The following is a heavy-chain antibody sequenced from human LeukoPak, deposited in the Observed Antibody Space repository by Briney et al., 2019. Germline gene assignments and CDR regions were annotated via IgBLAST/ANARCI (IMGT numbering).Heavy chain of an antibody. CDR3: ARASVEMATKFDY. Sequence: SETLSLTCTVSGGSISSYYWSWIRQPPGKGLEWIGYIYYSGSTNYNPSLKSRVTISVDTSKNQFSLKLSSVTAADTAVYYCARASVEMATKFDYWGQGTLVTVSS. V-gene: IGHV4-59*08. CDR1: GGSISSYY. D-gene: IGHD5-24*01. J-gene: IGHJ4*02. CDR2: IYYSGST.